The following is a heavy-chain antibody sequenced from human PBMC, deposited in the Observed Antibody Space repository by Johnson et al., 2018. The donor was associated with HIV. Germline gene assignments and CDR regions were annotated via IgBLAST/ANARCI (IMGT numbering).Heavy chain of an antibody. D-gene: IGHD6-13*01. CDR1: GFTFDDYG. CDR3: AKDLYSSSWTNDAFEI. V-gene: IGHV3-20*01. CDR2: IHWNGAGT. J-gene: IGHJ3*02. Sequence: VQLVESGGGVVQPGRSLRLSCAASGFTFDDYGLAWVRQAPGKGLEWVSGIHWNGAGTGYTDSVKGRFTISRDNSKNTLFLHMNSLRAEDTAVYHCAKDLYSSSWTNDAFEIWGQGTMVAVSS.